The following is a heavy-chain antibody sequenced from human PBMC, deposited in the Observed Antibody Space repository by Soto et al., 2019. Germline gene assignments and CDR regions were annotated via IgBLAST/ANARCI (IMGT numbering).Heavy chain of an antibody. J-gene: IGHJ4*02. CDR2: IIPIFGTA. Sequence: QVQLVQSGAEVKKPGSSVKVSCKASGGTFSSYAISWVRQAPGQGLEWMGGIIPIFGTANYAQKFQGRVMITADESTSTAYMELSSLRSEDTAVYYCARESRARYYYESSGSHDYWGQGTLVTVSS. CDR1: GGTFSSYA. CDR3: ARESRARYYYESSGSHDY. V-gene: IGHV1-69*01. D-gene: IGHD3-22*01.